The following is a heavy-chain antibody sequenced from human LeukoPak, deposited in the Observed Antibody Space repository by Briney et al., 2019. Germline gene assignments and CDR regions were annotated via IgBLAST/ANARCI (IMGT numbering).Heavy chain of an antibody. CDR3: AKDMVRGVIFLGSWFDP. V-gene: IGHV3-9*01. CDR1: GFTFDDYA. Sequence: GGSLRLSCAASGFTFDDYAMHWVRQAPGKGLEWVSGISWNSGSIGYADSVKGRFTISRDNAKNSLYLQMNSLRAEDTALYYCAKDMVRGVIFLGSWFDPWGQGTLVTVSS. CDR2: ISWNSGSI. J-gene: IGHJ5*02. D-gene: IGHD3-10*01.